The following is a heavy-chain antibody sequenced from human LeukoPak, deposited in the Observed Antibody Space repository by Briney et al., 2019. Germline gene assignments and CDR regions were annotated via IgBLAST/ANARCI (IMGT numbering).Heavy chain of an antibody. Sequence: GASVKVSCKASGYTFTSYYMHWVRQAPGQGLEWMGIINPSGGSTSYAQKFQGRVTMTRDMSTSTVYMELSSLRSEDTAVYYCAREGQTGVFWYYYYYMDVWGKGTTVTISS. CDR1: GYTFTSYY. D-gene: IGHD3-9*01. J-gene: IGHJ6*03. CDR2: INPSGGST. CDR3: AREGQTGVFWYYYYYMDV. V-gene: IGHV1-46*01.